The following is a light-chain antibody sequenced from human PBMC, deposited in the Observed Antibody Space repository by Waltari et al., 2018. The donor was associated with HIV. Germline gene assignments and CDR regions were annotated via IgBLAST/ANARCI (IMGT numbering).Light chain of an antibody. CDR3: QVWASNSAYVV. CDR2: GDT. J-gene: IGLJ2*01. CDR1: NIGYRI. Sequence: YELTQPPSVSVAPGQTATITCGGANIGYRIVHWYQQKAGQAPVLVFYGDTDRPSGIPERFSGSKSGNTATLTISRVEAGDEADYYCQVWASNSAYVVFGGRTKLTVL. V-gene: IGLV3-21*02.